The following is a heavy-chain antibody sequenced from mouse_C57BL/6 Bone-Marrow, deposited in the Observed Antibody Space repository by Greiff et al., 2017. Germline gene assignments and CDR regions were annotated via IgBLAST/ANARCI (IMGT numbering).Heavy chain of an antibody. CDR1: GYTFTSYW. J-gene: IGHJ3*01. CDR2: IDPSDSYT. D-gene: IGHD2-3*01. V-gene: IGHV1-69*01. CDR3: ASSLYDGYYGWFAY. Sequence: VQLQQSGAELVMPGASVKLSCKASGYTFTSYWMHWVKQRPGQGLEWIGEIDPSDSYTNYNQKFKGKSTLTVDKSSSTAYMQLSSLTSEDSAVYYWASSLYDGYYGWFAYWGQGTLVTVSA.